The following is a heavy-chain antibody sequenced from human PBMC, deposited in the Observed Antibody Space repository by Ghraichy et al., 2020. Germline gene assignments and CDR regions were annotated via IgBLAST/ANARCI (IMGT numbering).Heavy chain of an antibody. CDR3: ARSELALILDY. J-gene: IGHJ4*02. Sequence: GESLKISCKGFGYSFSTYWISWVRQMPGKGLEWMGRIDPSDSYSNYSPSFQGRVTFSVDKSVNTAYLQWRGLRASDSAMYFCARSELALILDYWGQGTPVTVSS. CDR2: IDPSDSYS. V-gene: IGHV5-10-1*01. CDR1: GYSFSTYW. D-gene: IGHD1-26*01.